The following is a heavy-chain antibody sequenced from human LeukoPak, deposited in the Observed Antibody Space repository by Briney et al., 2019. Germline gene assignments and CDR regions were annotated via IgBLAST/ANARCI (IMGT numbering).Heavy chain of an antibody. J-gene: IGHJ4*02. CDR1: GFTFISYG. D-gene: IGHD3-9*01. CDR2: ISHDGTNI. V-gene: IGHV3-30*03. CDR3: AETGPTDF. Sequence: SGRSLRLSCAASGFTFISYGMHWVRQAPGKGLEWVAAISHDGTNIHYAESVKGRFTISRDNSKNMLYLQMNSLRAEDTALYYCAETGPTDFWGQGTLVTVSS.